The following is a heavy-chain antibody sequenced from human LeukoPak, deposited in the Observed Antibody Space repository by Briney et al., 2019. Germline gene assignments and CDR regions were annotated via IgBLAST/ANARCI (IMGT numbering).Heavy chain of an antibody. J-gene: IGHJ5*02. D-gene: IGHD6-6*01. Sequence: SETLSLTCTVSGGSISSYYWSWIRQPPGKGLEWIGYIYYSGSTNYDPSLKSRVTISVDTSKNQFSLKLSSVTAADTAVYYCARGVEAARPWFDPWGQGTLVTVSS. CDR2: IYYSGST. CDR1: GGSISSYY. V-gene: IGHV4-59*12. CDR3: ARGVEAARPWFDP.